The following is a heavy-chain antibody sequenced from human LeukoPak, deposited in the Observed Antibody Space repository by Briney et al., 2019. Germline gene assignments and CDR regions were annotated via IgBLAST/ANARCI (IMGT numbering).Heavy chain of an antibody. CDR3: ARASGATITTYYGVDV. CDR1: GGSFSNYY. CDR2: IHYSGST. D-gene: IGHD5-12*01. J-gene: IGHJ6*02. Sequence: SETLSLTCTVSGGSFSNYYWSWIRQHPGKGLEWIGNIHYSGSTIYNPSLKSRVTISIDMSKSQFSLRLSSVTAVDTAVYYCARASGATITTYYGVDVWGQGTTVTVS. V-gene: IGHV4-59*01.